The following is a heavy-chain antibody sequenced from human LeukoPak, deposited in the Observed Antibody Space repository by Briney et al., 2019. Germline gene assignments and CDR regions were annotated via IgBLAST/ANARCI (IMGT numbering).Heavy chain of an antibody. D-gene: IGHD5-12*01. CDR2: ISKDGRTI. V-gene: IGHV3-48*03. CDR1: GFSFSTQE. CDR3: ARGSYTGFDLYFDS. Sequence: GGSLRLSCAASGFSFSTQEMAWVRQAPGKGLGWVSYISKDGRTIYYADSVKGRFTISRDNTRNSLFLQLSSLSADDTAFYYCARGSYTGFDLYFDSWGQGTLVTISS. J-gene: IGHJ4*02.